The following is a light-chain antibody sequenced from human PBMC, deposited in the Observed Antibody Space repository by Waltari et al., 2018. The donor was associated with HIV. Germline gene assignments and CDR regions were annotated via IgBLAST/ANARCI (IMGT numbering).Light chain of an antibody. J-gene: IGKJ1*01. CDR3: QQYGSSPAT. V-gene: IGKV3-20*01. CDR2: GAS. Sequence: EIVLTQPPGTLSLSPGDSANFSCRASQSVSSNSLAWYHQKPGQAPRLLIYGASSRATGIPDRFSGSGSGTDFTLTISRLEPEDFAVYYCQQYGSSPATFGQGTKVEIK. CDR1: QSVSSNS.